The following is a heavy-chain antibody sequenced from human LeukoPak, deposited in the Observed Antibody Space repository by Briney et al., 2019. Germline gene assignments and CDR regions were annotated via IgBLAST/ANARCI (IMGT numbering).Heavy chain of an antibody. J-gene: IGHJ4*02. Sequence: SQTLSLTCAISGDIVSSNSAAWDWIRQSPSRSLEWLGRTYYRSKWYNDYAVSVKSRITINPDTSKNQFSLQLNSVTPEDTAVYYCARDRGDNWNDPCFDYWGQGTLVTVSS. CDR3: ARDRGDNWNDPCFDY. CDR2: TYYRSKWYN. D-gene: IGHD1-1*01. CDR1: GDIVSSNSAA. V-gene: IGHV6-1*01.